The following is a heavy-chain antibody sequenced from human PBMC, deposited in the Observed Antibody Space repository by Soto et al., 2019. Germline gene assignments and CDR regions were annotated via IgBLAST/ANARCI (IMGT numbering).Heavy chain of an antibody. V-gene: IGHV1-58*01. D-gene: IGHD6-13*01. J-gene: IGHJ6*02. CDR1: GFTFTSSA. CDR2: IVVGSGNT. CDR3: AAVGTLIYYYYYGMDV. Sequence: SVKVSCKASGFTFTSSAVQWVRQARGQRLEWVGWIVVGSGNTNYAQKFQERVTITRDMSTSTAYMELSSLRSEDTAVYYCAAVGTLIYYYYYGMDVWGQGTTVTVSS.